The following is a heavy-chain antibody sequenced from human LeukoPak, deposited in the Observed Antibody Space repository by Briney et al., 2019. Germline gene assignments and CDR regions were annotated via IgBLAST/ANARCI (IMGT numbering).Heavy chain of an antibody. CDR2: VSTSSYYI. CDR3: ARDASGSSTGLIDS. Sequence: PGGSLRLSCVASGFTLRSYSMNWVRQAPGKGLEWVSYVSTSSYYIHYADSVKGRFTISRDDAKNSLYLQMNSLRAEDTAIYYCARDASGSSTGLIDSWGQGTLVTVSS. CDR1: GFTLRSYS. D-gene: IGHD1-26*01. J-gene: IGHJ4*02. V-gene: IGHV3-21*01.